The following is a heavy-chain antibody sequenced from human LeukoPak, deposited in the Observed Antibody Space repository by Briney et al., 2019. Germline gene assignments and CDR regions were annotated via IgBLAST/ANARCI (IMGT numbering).Heavy chain of an antibody. CDR3: ARELKGYSDSSGYYRGNAFDI. V-gene: IGHV1-2*02. CDR1: GYTFTGYY. D-gene: IGHD3-22*01. Sequence: VASVKVSCKASGYTFTGYYIHWVRQAPGQGVEWMGWINPNSGGTNDAQNFQGRVTMTRDTSISTAYMELSSLRSEDTAVYYCARELKGYSDSSGYYRGNAFDIWGQGTMVTVSS. J-gene: IGHJ3*02. CDR2: INPNSGGT.